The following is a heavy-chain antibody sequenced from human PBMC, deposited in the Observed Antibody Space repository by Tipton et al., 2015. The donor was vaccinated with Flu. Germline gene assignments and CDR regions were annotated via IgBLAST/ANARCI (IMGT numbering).Heavy chain of an antibody. CDR3: TRNSGYDPRKIDY. D-gene: IGHD5-12*01. CDR2: IRSKAYGGTT. CDR1: GFTFGDYA. Sequence: SLRLSCTASGFTFGDYAMSWVRQAPGKGLEWVGFIRSKAYGGTTEYAASVKGRFTISRDDSKSIAYLRMNSLKTEDTAVYYCTRNSGYDPRKIDYWGQGTLVTVSS. V-gene: IGHV3-49*04. J-gene: IGHJ4*02.